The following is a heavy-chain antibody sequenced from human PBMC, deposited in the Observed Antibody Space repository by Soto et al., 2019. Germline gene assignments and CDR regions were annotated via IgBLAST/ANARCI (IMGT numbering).Heavy chain of an antibody. J-gene: IGHJ6*02. D-gene: IGHD5-18*01. Sequence: QVLLVESGGGVVQPGRSLRLSCAASGFTFSSYGMHWVRQAPGKGLEWVAVISYDGSNKYYADSVKGRFTISRDNSKNTLYLQMNSLRAEDTAVYYCAKDWRAGYSYGYYYYYGMDVWGQGTTVTVSS. CDR3: AKDWRAGYSYGYYYYYGMDV. CDR1: GFTFSSYG. CDR2: ISYDGSNK. V-gene: IGHV3-30*18.